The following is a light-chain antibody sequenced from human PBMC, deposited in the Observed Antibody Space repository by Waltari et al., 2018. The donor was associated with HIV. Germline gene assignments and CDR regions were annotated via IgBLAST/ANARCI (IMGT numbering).Light chain of an antibody. CDR1: SSDVGGSNS. Sequence: QSALTQPRSVSGSPGQSVTISCTGTSSDVGGSNSVSWYQQHPGKAPKLLIYEVSKWPSGGPDRFSGSKSGNTASLTISGLRADDEADYYCCSYGGTYNVFGTGTKVTIL. J-gene: IGLJ1*01. V-gene: IGLV2-11*01. CDR3: CSYGGTYNV. CDR2: EVS.